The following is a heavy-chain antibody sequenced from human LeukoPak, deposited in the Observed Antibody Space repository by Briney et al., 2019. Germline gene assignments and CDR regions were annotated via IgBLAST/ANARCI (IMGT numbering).Heavy chain of an antibody. CDR1: GDSVSSNSVT. V-gene: IGHV6-1*01. J-gene: IGHJ5*02. Sequence: SQTLSLTCAISGDSVSSNSVTWSWIRQSPSRGLEWLGRTYYRSTWYNDYAVSVRGRITVNPDTAKNQFSLHLNSVTPEDTAVYYCARRLTQYNCFDPWGQGILVTVSS. CDR2: TYYRSTWYN. CDR3: ARRLTQYNCFDP. D-gene: IGHD2-21*02.